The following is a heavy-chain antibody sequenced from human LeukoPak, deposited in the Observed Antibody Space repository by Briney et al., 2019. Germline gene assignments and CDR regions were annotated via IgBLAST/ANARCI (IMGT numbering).Heavy chain of an antibody. D-gene: IGHD3-3*01. Sequence: ASVKVSCKASGYTFTSYAMHWVRQAPGQRLEWMGWINAGNGNTKYSQKFQGRVTITRDTSASTAYMELSSLRSEDTAVYYCARREGFLEWLSSYWYFDLWGRGTLVTVSS. CDR1: GYTFTSYA. CDR3: ARREGFLEWLSSYWYFDL. CDR2: INAGNGNT. V-gene: IGHV1-3*01. J-gene: IGHJ2*01.